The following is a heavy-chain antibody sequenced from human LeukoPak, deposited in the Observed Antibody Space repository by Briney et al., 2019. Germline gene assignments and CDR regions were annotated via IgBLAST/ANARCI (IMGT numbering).Heavy chain of an antibody. Sequence: GGSLRLSCAASGFTFSDYYMSWIRQAPGKGLEWVSYISSSGSTIYYADSVKGRFTISRDNAKNSLYLQMNSLRAEDTAVYYCARDSSRSWGKYYYYYYYMDVWGKGTTATVSS. CDR2: ISSSGSTI. J-gene: IGHJ6*03. CDR1: GFTFSDYY. CDR3: ARDSSRSWGKYYYYYYYMDV. V-gene: IGHV3-11*04. D-gene: IGHD6-13*01.